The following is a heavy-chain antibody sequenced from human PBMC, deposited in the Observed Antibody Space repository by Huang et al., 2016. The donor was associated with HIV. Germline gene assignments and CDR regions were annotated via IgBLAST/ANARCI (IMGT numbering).Heavy chain of an antibody. V-gene: IGHV1-69*13. J-gene: IGHJ4*02. D-gene: IGHD4-17*01. CDR1: GGTFSKYA. CDR3: ARGQLGSYGDYDVLY. CDR2: IIPMFGTP. Sequence: QVQLVQSGAEVKTPGSSVKVSCKASGGTFSKYAISWVRQASGQGLEWMGGIIPMFGTPNYARKFQGRVTITADESTSTAYVEVSSLRSEDTALYYCARGQLGSYGDYDVLYWGQGTLVTVSS.